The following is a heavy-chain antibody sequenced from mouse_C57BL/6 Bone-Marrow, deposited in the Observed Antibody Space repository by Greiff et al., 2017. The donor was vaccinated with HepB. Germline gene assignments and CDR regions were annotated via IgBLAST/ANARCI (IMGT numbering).Heavy chain of an antibody. D-gene: IGHD4-1*01. V-gene: IGHV1-59*01. CDR3: ARPAGRGLFAY. Sequence: VQLQQPGAELVRPGPSVKLSCKASGYTFTSYWMHWVKQRPGQGLEWIGVIDPSDSYTNYNQKFKGKATLTVDTSSSTAYMQLSSLTSEDSAVYYCARPAGRGLFAYWGQGTLVTVSA. J-gene: IGHJ3*01. CDR2: IDPSDSYT. CDR1: GYTFTSYW.